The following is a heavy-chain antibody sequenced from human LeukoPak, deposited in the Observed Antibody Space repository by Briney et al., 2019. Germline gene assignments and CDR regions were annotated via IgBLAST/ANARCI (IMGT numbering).Heavy chain of an antibody. J-gene: IGHJ3*02. Sequence: GGSLRLSCAASGFTFSTYWMHWVRQAPGKGLVWVSHINRDGSSISYADSVKGRFTISRDNAKNTLYLQMSSLRAEDTAVYYCARPAYGGDAVVAFDIWGQGTMVTVSS. D-gene: IGHD4-23*01. CDR3: ARPAYGGDAVVAFDI. CDR1: GFTFSTYW. CDR2: INRDGSSI. V-gene: IGHV3-74*01.